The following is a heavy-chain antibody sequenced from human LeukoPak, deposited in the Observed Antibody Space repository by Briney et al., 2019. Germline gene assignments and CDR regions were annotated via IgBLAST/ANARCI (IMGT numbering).Heavy chain of an antibody. CDR3: AKDGFHIAVAGAQPDYFDY. J-gene: IGHJ4*02. CDR2: IRYDGSNK. CDR1: GFTLSSYG. D-gene: IGHD6-19*01. Sequence: GGALRLSCSASGFTLSSYGMDWVRQAPGKGLEWVAFIRYDGSNKYYADSVKGRFTISRDNSKNTLYLQMNSLRAEDTAVYYCAKDGFHIAVAGAQPDYFDYWGQGTLVTVSS. V-gene: IGHV3-30*02.